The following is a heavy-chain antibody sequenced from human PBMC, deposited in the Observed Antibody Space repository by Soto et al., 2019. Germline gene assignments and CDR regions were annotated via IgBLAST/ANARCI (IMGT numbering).Heavy chain of an antibody. V-gene: IGHV3-30-3*01. J-gene: IGHJ4*02. Sequence: QVQLVESGGGVVQPGRSLRLSCAASGFTFSSYAMHWVRQAPGKGLEWVAVISYDGSNKYYADSVKCRFTISRDNSKNTLYLQMNSLRAEDTAVYYCAREFDSSGWLNYFDYWGQGTLVTVSS. CDR3: AREFDSSGWLNYFDY. D-gene: IGHD6-19*01. CDR2: ISYDGSNK. CDR1: GFTFSSYA.